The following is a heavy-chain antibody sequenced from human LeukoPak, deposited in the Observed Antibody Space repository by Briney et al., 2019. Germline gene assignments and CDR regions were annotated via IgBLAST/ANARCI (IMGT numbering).Heavy chain of an antibody. CDR3: AREGSGTSRVYMDV. V-gene: IGHV4-4*02. CDR2: IYHSGST. Sequence: SETLSLTCAVSGGSISSSNWWSWVRQPPGKGLEWIGEIYHSGSTNYNPSLKSRVTISVDKSKNQFSLKLSSVTAADTAVYYWAREGSGTSRVYMDVWGKGTTVTVSS. J-gene: IGHJ6*03. CDR1: GGSISSSNW. D-gene: IGHD1-26*01.